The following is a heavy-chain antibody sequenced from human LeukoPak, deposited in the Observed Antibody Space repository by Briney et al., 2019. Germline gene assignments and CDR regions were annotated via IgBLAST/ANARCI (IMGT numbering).Heavy chain of an antibody. CDR2: INPSGGST. V-gene: IGHV1-46*01. D-gene: IGHD6-13*01. CDR1: GYTFTSYC. J-gene: IGHJ4*02. CDR3: ARDPYSNTWALDY. Sequence: GASAKVSCKASGYTFTSYCIHWVRQAPGQGLEWMGIINPSGGSTTYAQKFQGRVTMTRDTSTSTVYMELSSLRSEDTAVYYCARDPYSNTWALDYWGQGTLVTVSS.